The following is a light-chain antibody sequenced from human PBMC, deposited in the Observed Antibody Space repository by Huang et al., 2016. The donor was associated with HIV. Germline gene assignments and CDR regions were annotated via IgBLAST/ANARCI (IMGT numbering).Light chain of an antibody. J-gene: IGKJ1*01. V-gene: IGKV3-15*01. CDR3: QQYKIWPMT. Sequence: EIVMTQSPATLSVSPGERATVSCRASQSASSRLAWYQHKPGQAPSLLIYGASTRATGVSARLSGSVSGVEFTLTSSNRQSEDFAVYYCQQYKIWPMTFGQGTKVEIK. CDR1: QSASSR. CDR2: GAS.